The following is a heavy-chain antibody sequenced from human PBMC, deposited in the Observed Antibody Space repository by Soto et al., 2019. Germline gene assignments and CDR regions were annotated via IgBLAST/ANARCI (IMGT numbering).Heavy chain of an antibody. CDR3: PSSLSSCYVALKCPTQFDY. Sequence: PSETLSLTCTVSGGSISSGGYYWSWIRQHPGKGLEWIGYIYYSGSTYYNPSLKSRVTISVDTSKNQFSLKLSSVTAADTAVYYCPSSLSSCYVALKCPTQFDYWGQGTLVTVSS. CDR1: GGSISSGGYY. J-gene: IGHJ4*02. V-gene: IGHV4-31*03. D-gene: IGHD6-13*01. CDR2: IYYSGST.